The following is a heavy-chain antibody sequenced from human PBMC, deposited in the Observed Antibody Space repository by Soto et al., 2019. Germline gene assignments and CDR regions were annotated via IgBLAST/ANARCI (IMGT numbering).Heavy chain of an antibody. CDR1: GGTFSSYA. Sequence: SVKVSCKASGGTFSSYAISWVRQAPGQGLEWMGGIIPIFGTANYAQKFQGRVTITADESTSTAYMELSSLRSEDTAVYYCARDRGRIAAAGRNWFDPWGQGTLVTVSS. CDR2: IIPIFGTA. CDR3: ARDRGRIAAAGRNWFDP. D-gene: IGHD6-13*01. J-gene: IGHJ5*02. V-gene: IGHV1-69*13.